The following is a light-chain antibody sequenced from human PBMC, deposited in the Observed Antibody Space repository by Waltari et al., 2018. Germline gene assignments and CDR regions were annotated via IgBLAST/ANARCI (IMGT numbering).Light chain of an antibody. Sequence: SYELTQPPSVSVSPGQTARITCPGDALPKKYAYWYRQKSGQAPVLVIYEDNKRPSGIPERFSGSRSGTMATLTISGAQVEDDADYYCYSTASSGNQYVFGTGTKVTVL. CDR1: ALPKKY. CDR3: YSTASSGNQYV. V-gene: IGLV3-10*01. J-gene: IGLJ1*01. CDR2: EDN.